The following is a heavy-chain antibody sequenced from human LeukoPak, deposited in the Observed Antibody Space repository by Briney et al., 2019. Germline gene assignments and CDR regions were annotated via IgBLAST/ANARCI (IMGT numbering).Heavy chain of an antibody. D-gene: IGHD3-3*01. J-gene: IGHJ6*02. Sequence: GGSLRLSCAASGFTFSSYDMHWVRQAPGKGLEWVAVIWYDGSNKYYADSVKGRFTISRDNSKNTLYLQMNSLRAEDTAVYYCAREIFGVALDYYGMDVWGQGTTVTVSS. V-gene: IGHV3-33*01. CDR3: AREIFGVALDYYGMDV. CDR2: IWYDGSNK. CDR1: GFTFSSYD.